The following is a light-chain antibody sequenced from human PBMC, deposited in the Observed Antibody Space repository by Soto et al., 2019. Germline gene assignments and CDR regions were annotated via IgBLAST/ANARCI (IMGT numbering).Light chain of an antibody. V-gene: IGKV1-6*01. J-gene: IGKJ1*01. CDR2: GAF. CDR1: QDVRNY. Sequence: AIQMTQSPSSLSASVGGRLTITCRASQDVRNYVGWYQQKPGKAPKFLIYGAFSLETGSPSRFSGSGYGTEFTLTINSLMPEDFATYFCLQDYSWPWTVGQGTKVEV. CDR3: LQDYSWPWT.